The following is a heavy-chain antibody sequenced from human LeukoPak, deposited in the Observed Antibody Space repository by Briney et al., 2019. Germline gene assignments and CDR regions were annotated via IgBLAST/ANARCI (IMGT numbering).Heavy chain of an antibody. D-gene: IGHD3-3*01. CDR2: ISSSGGAI. CDR3: AREREGGLLEWLLEY. V-gene: IGHV3-11*01. Sequence: GGSLRLSCAASGFTFSDYYMSWIRQVPGKGLAWVSYISSSGGAIYYADSVKGRFSISRDNAKNSLYLQMNSLRAEDTAVYYCAREREGGLLEWLLEYWGQGTLVTVSS. J-gene: IGHJ4*02. CDR1: GFTFSDYY.